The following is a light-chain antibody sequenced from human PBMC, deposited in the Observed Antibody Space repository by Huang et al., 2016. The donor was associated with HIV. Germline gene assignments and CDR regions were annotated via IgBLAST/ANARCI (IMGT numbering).Light chain of an antibody. CDR2: GAS. CDR3: QHYNNWSPWT. Sequence: EIVMTQSPATLSVSPGERATLSCRASQSVNKNLAWYRQKPGQAPRRLMFGASTRATGVPARVSGSGYGTEFTLTISSLQSEDFAVYYCQHYNNWSPWTFGQGTKVEIK. J-gene: IGKJ1*01. CDR1: QSVNKN. V-gene: IGKV3-15*01.